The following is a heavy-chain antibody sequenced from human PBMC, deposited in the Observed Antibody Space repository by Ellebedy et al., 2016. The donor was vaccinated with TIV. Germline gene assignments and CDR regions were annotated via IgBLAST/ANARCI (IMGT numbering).Heavy chain of an antibody. CDR2: IYYSGST. CDR1: GGSISSYY. J-gene: IGHJ4*02. CDR3: ARDRHSAFDY. Sequence: SETLSLTXTVSGGSISSYYWSWIRQPPGKGLEWIGYIYYSGSTYYNPSLKSRVTISVDTSKNQFSLKLSSVTAADTAVYYCARDRHSAFDYWGQGTLVTVSS. V-gene: IGHV4-59*12.